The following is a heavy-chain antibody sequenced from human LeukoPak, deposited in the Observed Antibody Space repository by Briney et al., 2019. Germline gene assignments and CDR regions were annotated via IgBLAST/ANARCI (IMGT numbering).Heavy chain of an antibody. CDR1: GGSFSGYY. D-gene: IGHD3-10*01. Sequence: SETLSLTCAVYGGSFSGYYWSWIRQPPGKGLEWIGEINHSGSTNYNPSPKSRVTISVDTSKNQFSLKLSSVTAADTAVYYCARAPREYYYGSGRSIATHYMDVWGKGTTVTVSS. J-gene: IGHJ6*03. V-gene: IGHV4-34*01. CDR2: INHSGST. CDR3: ARAPREYYYGSGRSIATHYMDV.